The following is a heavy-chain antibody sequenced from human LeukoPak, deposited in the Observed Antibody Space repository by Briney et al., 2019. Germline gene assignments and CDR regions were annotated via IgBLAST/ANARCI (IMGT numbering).Heavy chain of an antibody. CDR1: GFPFSSYG. D-gene: IGHD4-17*01. CDR3: ARYYGDSYYFDY. J-gene: IGHJ4*02. CDR2: TWYDGSSK. V-gene: IGHV3-33*01. Sequence: GRSLRLSCAASGFPFSSYGMHWVSQAPGKGLEWVALTWYDGSSKYYADSVKGRLTISRDNSKNTLYLQMNSLRAEDTAVYYCARYYGDSYYFDYWGQGTLVTVSS.